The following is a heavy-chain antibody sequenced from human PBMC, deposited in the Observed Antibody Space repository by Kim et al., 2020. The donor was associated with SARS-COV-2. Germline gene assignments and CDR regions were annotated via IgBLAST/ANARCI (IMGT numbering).Heavy chain of an antibody. J-gene: IGHJ5*02. CDR3: ARAKDSGWFDP. D-gene: IGHD2-15*01. CDR2: IYYSGST. Sequence: SETLSLTCTVSGGSISSYYWSWIRQPPGKGLEWIGYIYYSGSTNYNPSLKSRVTISVDTSKNQFSLKLSSVTAADTAVYYCARAKDSGWFDPWGQGTLVTVSS. CDR1: GGSISSYY. V-gene: IGHV4-59*01.